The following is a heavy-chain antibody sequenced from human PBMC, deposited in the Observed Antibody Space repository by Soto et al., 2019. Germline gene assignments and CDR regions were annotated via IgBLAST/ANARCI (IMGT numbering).Heavy chain of an antibody. Sequence: SETLSLTCTVSGGSISSGDYYWSWIRQPPGKGLEWIRYIYYSGSTYYNPSLKSRVTISVDTSKNQFSLKLSSVTAADTAVYYCARDVFGGYCSGGSCYSGVYNWFDPWGQGTLVTVSS. D-gene: IGHD2-15*01. J-gene: IGHJ5*02. CDR2: IYYSGST. CDR1: GGSISSGDYY. CDR3: ARDVFGGYCSGGSCYSGVYNWFDP. V-gene: IGHV4-30-4*01.